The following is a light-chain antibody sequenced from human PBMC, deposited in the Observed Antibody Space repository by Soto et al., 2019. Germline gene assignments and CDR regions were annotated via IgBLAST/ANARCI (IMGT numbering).Light chain of an antibody. V-gene: IGLV1-36*01. Sequence: QSVLTQPPSVSAAPGQRVTISFSGSNSNIGNNAVNWYQQLPGKAPKLLIHYDDRVPSGVSDRFSGSKSGTSASLAISALQSEDEADYYCAAWDDSLNGPVFGGGTKVTVL. CDR3: AAWDDSLNGPV. CDR1: NSNIGNNA. CDR2: YDD. J-gene: IGLJ3*02.